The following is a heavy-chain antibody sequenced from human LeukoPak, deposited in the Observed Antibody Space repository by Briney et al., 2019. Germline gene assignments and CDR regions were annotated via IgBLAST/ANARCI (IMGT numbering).Heavy chain of an antibody. J-gene: IGHJ4*02. Sequence: SGPTLVKPTQTLTLTCTFSGFSLSSSGVGVGWIRQPPGKALEWLALIYWDDDKRYSPSQKTRLTITKDTSKNQVVLTMTNMDPVDTGTYYCAHSRHTARVENWGQGTLVTVSS. CDR2: IYWDDDK. CDR3: AHSRHTARVEN. V-gene: IGHV2-5*02. D-gene: IGHD5-18*01. CDR1: GFSLSSSGVG.